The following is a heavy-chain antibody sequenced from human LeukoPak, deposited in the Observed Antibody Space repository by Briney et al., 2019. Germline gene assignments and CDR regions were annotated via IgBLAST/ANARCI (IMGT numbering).Heavy chain of an antibody. CDR1: GGSISSYY. V-gene: IGHV4-59*08. CDR2: IHYSGST. D-gene: IGHD2-2*01. J-gene: IGHJ4*02. Sequence: SETLSLTCTVSGGSISSYYWSWIRQPPGKGLEWIGSIHYSGSTTYNPSLKSRVPISVDTSKNQFSLKLSSVTAADTAVYYCARRLGGTSTGFDYWGQGTLVTVSS. CDR3: ARRLGGTSTGFDY.